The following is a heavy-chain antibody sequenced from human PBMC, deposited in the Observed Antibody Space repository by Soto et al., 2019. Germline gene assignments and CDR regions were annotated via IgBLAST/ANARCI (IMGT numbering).Heavy chain of an antibody. V-gene: IGHV3-21*01. Sequence: GGSLRLSCAASGFTFSGDAMNWVRQAPRKGLEWVSSISTTSTYIYYADSVKGRFTISRDNANNSLHLQMNSLRAEDTAVYYCVRDYVMDVWGQGTTVTVSS. J-gene: IGHJ6*02. CDR3: VRDYVMDV. CDR1: GFTFSGDA. CDR2: ISTTSTYI. D-gene: IGHD3-10*02.